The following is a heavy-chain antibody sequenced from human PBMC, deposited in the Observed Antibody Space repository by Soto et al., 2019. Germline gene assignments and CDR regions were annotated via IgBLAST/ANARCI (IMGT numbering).Heavy chain of an antibody. V-gene: IGHV4-30-4*01. Sequence: PSETLSLTCTVSGGSISSGDYYWSWIRQPPGKGLEWIGYIYYSGSTYYNPSLKSRVTISVDTSKNQFSLKLSSVTAADTAVYYCAQQLADLGGMDVWGQGTTVTVSS. CDR2: IYYSGST. CDR1: GGSISSGDYY. CDR3: AQQLADLGGMDV. J-gene: IGHJ6*02. D-gene: IGHD6-6*01.